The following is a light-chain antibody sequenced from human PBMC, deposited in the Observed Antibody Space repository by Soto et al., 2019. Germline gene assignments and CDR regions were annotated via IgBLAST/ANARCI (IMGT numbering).Light chain of an antibody. CDR1: QSISSSY. CDR3: QQYET. CDR2: GAS. J-gene: IGKJ1*01. V-gene: IGKV3-20*01. Sequence: EIVLTQSPGTLSLSPGERATLSCRASQSISSSYLAWYQQKPGQAPRLLIFGASSRATGIPDRFSGSGSGTDFTLTICRLEPEDFATYYCQQYETFGQGTKVEF.